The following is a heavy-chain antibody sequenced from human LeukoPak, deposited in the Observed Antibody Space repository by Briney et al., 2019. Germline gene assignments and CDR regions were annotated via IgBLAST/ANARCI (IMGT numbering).Heavy chain of an antibody. CDR2: IYHSGIT. J-gene: IGHJ4*02. V-gene: IGHV4-59*01. CDR1: GDSISDYY. Sequence: PSETLSLTCTVSGDSISDYYWSWIRQPPGRGLEWIGYIYHSGITTYNPSLTSRVTMSVDTAKNQFSLRLNSVTAADTALYYCARAWFRVGATFDYWGQGTLVTVSS. D-gene: IGHD1-26*01. CDR3: ARAWFRVGATFDY.